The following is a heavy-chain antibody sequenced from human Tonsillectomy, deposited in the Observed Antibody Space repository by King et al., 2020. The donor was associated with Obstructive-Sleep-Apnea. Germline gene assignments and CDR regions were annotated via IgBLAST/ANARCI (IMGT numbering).Heavy chain of an antibody. CDR2: INHSGST. CDR3: ARAPITLIVVRGAFDI. J-gene: IGHJ3*02. CDR1: GGSFSGYY. V-gene: IGHV4-34*01. D-gene: IGHD3-22*01. Sequence: VQLQQWGAGLLKPSETLSLTCAVYGGSFSGYYWSWIRQPPGKGLECIGEINHSGSTNYNPSLKSRVTISVETSKNQFSLKLSSVTAADTAVYYCARAPITLIVVRGAFDIWGQGTMVTVSS.